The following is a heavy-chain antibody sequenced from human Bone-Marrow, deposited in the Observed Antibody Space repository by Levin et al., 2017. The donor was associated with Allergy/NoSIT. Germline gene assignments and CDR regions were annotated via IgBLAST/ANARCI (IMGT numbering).Heavy chain of an antibody. CDR2: IYHRGNP. V-gene: IGHV4-30-4*01. J-gene: IGHJ5*02. CDR1: GASISSGDYY. CDR3: ARKYYYDSSGSMSYFDP. D-gene: IGHD3-22*01. Sequence: TSETLSLTCTVSGASISSGDYYWSWIRQPPGKGLEWIGYIYHRGNPHYNPSLNSRVTMSVDTSNNHFSLELRSVTAADTGLYFCARKYYYDSSGSMSYFDPWGPGTLVTVSS.